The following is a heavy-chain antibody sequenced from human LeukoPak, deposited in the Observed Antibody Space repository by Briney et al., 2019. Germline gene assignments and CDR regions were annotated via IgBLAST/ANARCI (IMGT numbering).Heavy chain of an antibody. CDR2: IRWDGSST. CDR1: GFTFDDYT. D-gene: IGHD1-26*01. V-gene: IGHV3-43*01. Sequence: GGSLRLSCAASGFTFDDYTMHWVRQAPGKGLEWVALIRWDGSSTYYADSVKGRFTISRDNSKSSLYLQMNSLRPEDTAFYYCAKDIVSGVGATHFDYWGQGTLVTVSS. J-gene: IGHJ4*02. CDR3: AKDIVSGVGATHFDY.